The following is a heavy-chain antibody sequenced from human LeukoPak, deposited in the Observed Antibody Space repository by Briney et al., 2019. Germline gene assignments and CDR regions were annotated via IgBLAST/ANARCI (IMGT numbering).Heavy chain of an antibody. CDR3: ARSGYSSGWYLGWYFDL. V-gene: IGHV1-18*01. CDR1: GYTFTSYG. J-gene: IGHJ2*01. CDR2: ISAYNGNT. Sequence: GASVKVSCKASGYTFTSYGISWVRQAPGQGLEWMGWISAYNGNTNYAQKLQGRVTMTTDTSTSTAYMELRSLRSDDTAVYYCARSGYSSGWYLGWYFDLWGRGTLVTVSS. D-gene: IGHD6-19*01.